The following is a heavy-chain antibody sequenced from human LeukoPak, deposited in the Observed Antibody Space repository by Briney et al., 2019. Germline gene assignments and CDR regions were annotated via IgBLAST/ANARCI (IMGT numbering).Heavy chain of an antibody. J-gene: IGHJ5*02. Sequence: SVRVSCKASGGTFSSYAISWVRQTPGQGLEWMGGIIPIFGTANYAQKFQGRVTITTDESTSTAYMELGSLRSEDTAVYYCAREYSSSFDPWGQGTLVTVSS. CDR1: GGTFSSYA. D-gene: IGHD6-6*01. CDR2: IIPIFGTA. V-gene: IGHV1-69*05. CDR3: AREYSSSFDP.